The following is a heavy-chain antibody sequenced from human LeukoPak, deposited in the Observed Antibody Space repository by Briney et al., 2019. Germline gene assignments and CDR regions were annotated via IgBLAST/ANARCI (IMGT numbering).Heavy chain of an antibody. CDR1: GFIFSTYS. CDR3: ARSGLGRRWYFFGH. Sequence: GGSLRLSCAASGFIFSTYSINWVRQAPGKGLEWVSHISSSSSSIYYADSVKGRFSISRDNAKNSLYLQMNSLRDEDTAVYYCARSGLGRRWYFFGHWGQGTLVTVPS. V-gene: IGHV3-48*02. CDR2: ISSSSSSI. J-gene: IGHJ4*02. D-gene: IGHD3-3*01.